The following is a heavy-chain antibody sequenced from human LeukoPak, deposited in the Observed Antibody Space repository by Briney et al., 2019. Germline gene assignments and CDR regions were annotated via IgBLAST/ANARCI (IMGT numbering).Heavy chain of an antibody. V-gene: IGHV3-30*02. CDR3: AKDHHVDTAMVLYFDY. Sequence: GGSLRLSCAASGFTFSSYGMHWVRQAPGKGLEWVAFIRYDGSNKYYADSVKGRFTISRDNSKNTLYLQMNSLRAEDTAVYYCAKDHHVDTAMVLYFDYWGQGTLVTVSS. CDR2: IRYDGSNK. D-gene: IGHD5-18*01. J-gene: IGHJ4*02. CDR1: GFTFSSYG.